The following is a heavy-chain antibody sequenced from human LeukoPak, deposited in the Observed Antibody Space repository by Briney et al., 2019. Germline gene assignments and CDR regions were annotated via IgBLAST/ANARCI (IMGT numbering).Heavy chain of an antibody. V-gene: IGHV5-51*01. CDR3: ARHSCYDS. CDR1: GFTFSTYS. D-gene: IGHD3-16*01. CDR2: IYAGDSST. J-gene: IGHJ4*02. Sequence: PGESLKISCNGSGFTFSTYSFAWVRQMPGKGLEWMGVIYAGDSSTRYSPSFQGQVTISVDKSISTVYLQWSSLKASDSAIYYCARHSCYDSRGKGTLVTVSS.